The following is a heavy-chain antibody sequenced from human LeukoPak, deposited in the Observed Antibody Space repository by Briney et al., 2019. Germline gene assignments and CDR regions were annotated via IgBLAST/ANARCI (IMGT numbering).Heavy chain of an antibody. CDR1: GYTFTGYY. D-gene: IGHD6-13*01. Sequence: ASVKVSCKASGYTFTGYYMHWVGQAPGQGLEWMGWINPNSGGTHYAQKFQGRVTMTRDTSINTAYMELSRLRSDDTAVYYCATGPYSSSWVPFDYWGQGSLVTVSS. V-gene: IGHV1-2*02. CDR3: ATGPYSSSWVPFDY. CDR2: INPNSGGT. J-gene: IGHJ4*02.